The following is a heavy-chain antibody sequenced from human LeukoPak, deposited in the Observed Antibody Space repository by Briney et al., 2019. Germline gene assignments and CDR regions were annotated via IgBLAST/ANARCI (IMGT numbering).Heavy chain of an antibody. D-gene: IGHD1-26*01. J-gene: IGHJ5*02. CDR1: GFTFGSFG. Sequence: GGSLRLSCAASGFTFGSFGMNWVRQAPGKGLEWVSYISSSGNAIYYAESVKGRFTISRDNARNSLYLQMDSLRVEDTAVYYCARAPLEIVGIDHWGQGTLVTVSS. V-gene: IGHV3-48*01. CDR3: ARAPLEIVGIDH. CDR2: ISSSGNAI.